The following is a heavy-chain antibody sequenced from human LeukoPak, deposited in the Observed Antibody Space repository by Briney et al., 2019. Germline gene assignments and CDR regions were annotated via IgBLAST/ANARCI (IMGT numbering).Heavy chain of an antibody. CDR1: GFTFSSYW. Sequence: RGSLRLSCAASGFTFSSYWMNWVRQAPGKGLEWVANIKQDGSEKYYVDSVKGRFTISRDNAKNSLFLQMNSLRAEDTAVYYCATSRTFDYWGQGTLVTVSS. CDR2: IKQDGSEK. V-gene: IGHV3-7*01. CDR3: ATSRTFDY. J-gene: IGHJ4*02. D-gene: IGHD3/OR15-3a*01.